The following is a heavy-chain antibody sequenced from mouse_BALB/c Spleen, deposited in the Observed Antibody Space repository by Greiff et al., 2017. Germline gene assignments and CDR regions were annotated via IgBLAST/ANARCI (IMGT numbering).Heavy chain of an antibody. CDR3: ARDPFAY. Sequence: EVQGVESGPGLVKPSQSLSLTCTVTGYSITSDYAWNWIRQFPGNKLEWMGYISYSGSTSYNPSLKSRISITRDTSKNQFFLQLNSVTTEDTATYYCARDPFAYWGQGTLVTVSA. CDR2: ISYSGST. V-gene: IGHV3-2*02. J-gene: IGHJ3*01. CDR1: GYSITSDYA.